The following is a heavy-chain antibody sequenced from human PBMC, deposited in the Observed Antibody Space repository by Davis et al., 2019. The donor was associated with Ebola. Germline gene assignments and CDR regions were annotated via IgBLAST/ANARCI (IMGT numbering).Heavy chain of an antibody. CDR1: GGTFSSDT. CDR3: ARALGTGTPYGMDV. J-gene: IGHJ6*04. Sequence: SVKVSCKASGGTFSSDTISWVRQAPGQGLEWMGRIIPMLGLTNYAQKFRDRVTITADKSTSTAYLDLSSLRSEDTAVYYCARALGTGTPYGMDVWGKGTTVTVSS. D-gene: IGHD1-1*01. V-gene: IGHV1-69*02. CDR2: IIPMLGLT.